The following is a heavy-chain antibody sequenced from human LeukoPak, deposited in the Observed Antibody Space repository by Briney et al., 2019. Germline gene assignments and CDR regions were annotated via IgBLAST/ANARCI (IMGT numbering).Heavy chain of an antibody. CDR1: GYTFTSYG. V-gene: IGHV1-18*01. Sequence: GASVKVSCKASGYTFTSYGISWVRQAPGQGLEWMGWISAYNGNTNYAQKLQGRVTMTTDTSTSTAYMELRSLRSDDTAVYYCARDKYCSSTSCYDDPYYYYMDVWGKGTTVTISS. CDR3: ARDKYCSSTSCYDDPYYYYMDV. CDR2: ISAYNGNT. J-gene: IGHJ6*03. D-gene: IGHD2-2*01.